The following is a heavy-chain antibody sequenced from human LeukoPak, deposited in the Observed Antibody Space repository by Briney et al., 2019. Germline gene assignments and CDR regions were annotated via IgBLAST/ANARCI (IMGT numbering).Heavy chain of an antibody. CDR2: IYHSGST. D-gene: IGHD2-2*01. J-gene: IGHJ6*03. V-gene: IGHV4-38-2*02. CDR3: ARVGCSSTSCSIADYYYYMDV. Sequence: SETLSLTCTVSGYSISSGYYWGWIRQPPGKGLEWIGSIYHSGSTYYNPSLKSRVTISVDTSKNQFSLKLSSVTAADTAVYYCARVGCSSTSCSIADYYYYMDVWGKGTTVTVSS. CDR1: GYSISSGYY.